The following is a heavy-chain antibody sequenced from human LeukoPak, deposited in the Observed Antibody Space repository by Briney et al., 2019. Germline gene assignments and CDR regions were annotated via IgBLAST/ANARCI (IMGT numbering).Heavy chain of an antibody. V-gene: IGHV4-34*01. CDR2: INHSGST. J-gene: IGHJ5*02. CDR1: GGSFSGYY. CDR3: ASRRRLVTTAFDP. Sequence: SETLSLTCAVYGGSFSGYYWSWIREPPGKGLEWIGEINHSGSTNYNPSLKSRVTISVDTSKNQFSLKLSSVTAVDTAVYYCASRRRLVTTAFDPWGQGTLVTVSS. D-gene: IGHD4-17*01.